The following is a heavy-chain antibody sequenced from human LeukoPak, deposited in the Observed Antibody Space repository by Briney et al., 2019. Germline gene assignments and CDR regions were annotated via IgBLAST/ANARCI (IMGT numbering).Heavy chain of an antibody. Sequence: PGRSLRLSCAASGFTFDDYGMHWVRQAPGKGLEWVSGISRDSRGIGYADSVKGRFTISRDNAKNSLYLQLNSLRAEDMALYYCAREDRRSQGYMDVWGNGTTVTVSS. J-gene: IGHJ6*03. D-gene: IGHD2-15*01. CDR2: ISRDSRGI. CDR1: GFTFDDYG. V-gene: IGHV3-9*03. CDR3: AREDRRSQGYMDV.